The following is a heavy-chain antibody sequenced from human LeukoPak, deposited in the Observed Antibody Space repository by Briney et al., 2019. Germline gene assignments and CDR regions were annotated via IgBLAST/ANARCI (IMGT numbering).Heavy chain of an antibody. V-gene: IGHV4-31*03. CDR1: GGSISSGGYY. J-gene: IGHJ4*02. CDR3: ARGRRGRLVRGVIYFDY. CDR2: IYYSGST. Sequence: PSQTLSLTCTVSGGSISSGGYYWSWIRQHPGQGLEWIGYIYYSGSTYYNPSLKSRVTISVDTSKNQFSLKLSSVTAADTAVYYCARGRRGRLVRGVIYFDYWGQGTLVTVSS. D-gene: IGHD3-10*01.